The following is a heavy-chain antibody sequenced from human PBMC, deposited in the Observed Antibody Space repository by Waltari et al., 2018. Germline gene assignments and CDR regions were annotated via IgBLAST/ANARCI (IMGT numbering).Heavy chain of an antibody. CDR3: ARDSARDGYNWYY. J-gene: IGHJ4*02. Sequence: EVQLVESGGGLVKPGGSLRLSCAASGFTFSSYSMNWVRQAPGKGLEWVSSISSSSSYIYYADSVKGRFTISRDNAKNSLYLQMNSLRAEDTAVYYCARDSARDGYNWYYWGQGTLVTVSS. D-gene: IGHD5-12*01. CDR1: GFTFSSYS. CDR2: ISSSSSYI. V-gene: IGHV3-21*01.